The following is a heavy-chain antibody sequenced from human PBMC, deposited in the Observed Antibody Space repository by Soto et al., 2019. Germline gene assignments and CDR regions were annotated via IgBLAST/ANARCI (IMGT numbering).Heavy chain of an antibody. CDR2: IIPILGTA. CDR1: GGTFSSYA. CDR3: WRENIYHGSNGPPHWCFDL. Sequence: QVQLVQSGAEVKKPGSSVKVSCKASGGTFSSYAISWVRQAPGQGLEWMGGIIPILGTANYAQKFQGRVTSTADKPTCKPYMEVVRLGTEDTGVYLWWRENIYHGSNGPPHWCFDLWGRGTLVTVSS. D-gene: IGHD3-22*01. J-gene: IGHJ2*01. V-gene: IGHV1-69*06.